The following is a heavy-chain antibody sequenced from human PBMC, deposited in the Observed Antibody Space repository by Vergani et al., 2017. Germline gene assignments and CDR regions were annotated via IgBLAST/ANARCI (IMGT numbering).Heavy chain of an antibody. V-gene: IGHV3-66*02. CDR3: ARGNYYGSGTYVDP. D-gene: IGHD3-10*01. J-gene: IGHJ5*02. Sequence: ELQLVESGGGLVQPGGSLRLSCAASGSTVSGNYMTWVRRAPGKGLEWVSHSYSGDETYYADSVQGRVTISRDTSKNTLHLQINNLGVEDAAVYYCARGNYYGSGTYVDPWGQGTLVTVSS. CDR1: GSTVSGNY. CDR2: SYSGDET.